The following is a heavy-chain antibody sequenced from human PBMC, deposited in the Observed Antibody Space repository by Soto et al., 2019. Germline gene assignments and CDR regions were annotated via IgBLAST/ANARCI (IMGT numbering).Heavy chain of an antibody. CDR3: ARRSSGWYFDY. CDR2: ISGSGGST. Sequence: EVQLLESGGGLVQPGGSLRLSCAASGFTFSSYAMSWVRQAPGQGLEWVSAISGSGGSTYYADSVKGRFTISRDNTKNTLYLQMNSLRAEDTAVYYCARRSSGWYFDYWGQGTLVTVSS. V-gene: IGHV3-23*01. D-gene: IGHD6-19*01. CDR1: GFTFSSYA. J-gene: IGHJ4*02.